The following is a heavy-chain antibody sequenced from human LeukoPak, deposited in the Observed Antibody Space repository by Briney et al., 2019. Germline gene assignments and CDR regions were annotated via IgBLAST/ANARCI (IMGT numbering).Heavy chain of an antibody. D-gene: IGHD2-2*01. V-gene: IGHV3-23*01. CDR2: ISGSGGST. CDR1: GFTFSSYA. CDR3: AKDPLGYCSSTSCSRLNWFDP. Sequence: GGSLRLSCAASGFTFSSYAMSWDRQAPGKGLEWVSAISGSGGSTYYADSVKGRFTISRDNSKNTLYLQMNSLRAEDTAVYYCAKDPLGYCSSTSCSRLNWFDPWGQGTLVTVSS. J-gene: IGHJ5*02.